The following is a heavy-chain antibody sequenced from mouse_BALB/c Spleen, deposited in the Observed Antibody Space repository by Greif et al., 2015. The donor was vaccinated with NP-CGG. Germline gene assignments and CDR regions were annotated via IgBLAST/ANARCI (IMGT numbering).Heavy chain of an antibody. CDR3: ARDPSYYYGSSYEAMDY. CDR2: IWAGGST. V-gene: IGHV2-9*02. CDR1: GFSLTSYG. D-gene: IGHD1-1*01. Sequence: VKLVESGPGLVAPSQSLSITCTVSGFSLTSYGVHWVRQPPGKGLEWLGVIWAGGSTSYNSALMSRLSISKDNSKSQVFLKMNSLQTDDTAMYYCARDPSYYYGSSYEAMDYWGQGTSVTVSS. J-gene: IGHJ4*01.